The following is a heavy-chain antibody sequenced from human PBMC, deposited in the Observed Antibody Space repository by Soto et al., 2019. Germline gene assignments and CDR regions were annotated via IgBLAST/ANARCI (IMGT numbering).Heavy chain of an antibody. CDR1: GFTFSSYG. Sequence: PGGSLRLSCAASGFTFSSYGMHWVRQAPGKGLEWVSFICSSSSYIYYADSVKGRFTISRDNAKNSLYLQMNSLRAEDTAVYYCARDYSTSSWRHYYYYGMDVWGQGTTVTVSS. J-gene: IGHJ6*02. D-gene: IGHD6-13*01. CDR3: ARDYSTSSWRHYYYYGMDV. V-gene: IGHV3-21*01. CDR2: ICSSSSYI.